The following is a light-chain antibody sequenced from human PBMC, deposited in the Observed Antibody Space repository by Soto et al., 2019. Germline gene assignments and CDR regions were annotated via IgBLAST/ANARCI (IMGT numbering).Light chain of an antibody. CDR2: EVS. Sequence: QSVLTQPASVSGSPGQSITISCTGTSSDVGGYNYVSWYQQHPGKAPKLMIYEVSNRPSGVSNRFSGSKSGNTASLTISGLQAEEEAAYYCSSYKSRSTLVFGTGTKVTV. CDR3: SSYKSRSTLV. CDR1: SSDVGGYNY. J-gene: IGLJ1*01. V-gene: IGLV2-14*01.